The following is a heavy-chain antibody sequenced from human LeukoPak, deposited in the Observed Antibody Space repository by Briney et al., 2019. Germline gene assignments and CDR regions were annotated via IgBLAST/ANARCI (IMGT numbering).Heavy chain of an antibody. CDR2: ISSSSSYI. Sequence: PGGSLRLSCAASGFTFSSYNMNWVRQAPGKGLEWVSSISSSSSYIYYTDSVKGRFTISRDNAKNSLYLQMNSLRAEDTAVYYCAKSLSGSYRQQRRLGGATLDYFDYWGQGTLVTVSS. CDR1: GFTFSSYN. V-gene: IGHV3-21*01. CDR3: AKSLSGSYRQQRRLGGATLDYFDY. J-gene: IGHJ4*02. D-gene: IGHD3-16*01.